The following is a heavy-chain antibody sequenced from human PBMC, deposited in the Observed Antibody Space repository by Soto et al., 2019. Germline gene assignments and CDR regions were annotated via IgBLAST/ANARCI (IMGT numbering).Heavy chain of an antibody. V-gene: IGHV3-9*01. CDR1: GFTFDDYA. D-gene: IGHD1-20*01. CDR3: AKDFFNWNDLPLRGSFDY. Sequence: GGSLRLSCAASGFTFDDYAMHWVRQAPGKGLEWVSGISWNSGSIGYADSVKGRFTISRDNAKNSLYLQMNSLRAEDTALYYCAKDFFNWNDLPLRGSFDYWGQGTLVTVSS. CDR2: ISWNSGSI. J-gene: IGHJ4*02.